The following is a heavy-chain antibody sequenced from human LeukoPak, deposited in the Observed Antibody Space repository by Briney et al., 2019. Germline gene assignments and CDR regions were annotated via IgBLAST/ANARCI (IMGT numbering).Heavy chain of an antibody. CDR2: IYTSGST. D-gene: IGHD1-26*01. V-gene: IGHV4-4*07. CDR3: ARDGGSYFPEYFQH. J-gene: IGHJ1*01. CDR1: GGSISSCY. Sequence: PSETLSLTCTVSGGSISSCYWSWIRQPAGKGLEWIGRIYTSGSTNYNPSLKSRVIMSVDTSKNQFSLKLSSVTAADTAVYYCARDGGSYFPEYFQHWGQGTLVTVSS.